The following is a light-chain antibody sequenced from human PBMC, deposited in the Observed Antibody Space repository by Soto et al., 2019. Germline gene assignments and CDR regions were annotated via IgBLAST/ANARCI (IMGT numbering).Light chain of an antibody. CDR2: DVS. Sequence: QSVLTQPASVSGSPGQSITISCTGTSSDVGGYNYVSWYQQHPGKAPKLMIYDVSNRPSGVSNRFSGSKSGNTASLPISGLQTEDEADYYCSSYTTSNTVVFGGGTKLTVL. J-gene: IGLJ2*01. CDR1: SSDVGGYNY. V-gene: IGLV2-14*01. CDR3: SSYTTSNTVV.